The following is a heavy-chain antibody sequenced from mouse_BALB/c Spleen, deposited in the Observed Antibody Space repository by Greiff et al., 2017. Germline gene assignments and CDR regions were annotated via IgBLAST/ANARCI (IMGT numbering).Heavy chain of an antibody. Sequence: EVQLVESGGGLVKPGGSLKLSCAASGFTFSSYAMSWVRQSPEKRLEWVAEISSGGSYTYYPDTVTGRFTISRDNAKNTLYLEMSSLRSEDTAMYYCARTLDYYGSSQFAYWGQGTLVTVSA. V-gene: IGHV5-9-4*01. J-gene: IGHJ3*01. D-gene: IGHD1-1*01. CDR3: ARTLDYYGSSQFAY. CDR2: ISSGGSYT. CDR1: GFTFSSYA.